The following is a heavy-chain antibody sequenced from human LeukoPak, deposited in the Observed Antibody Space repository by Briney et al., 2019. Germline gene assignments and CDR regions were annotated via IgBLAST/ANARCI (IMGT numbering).Heavy chain of an antibody. J-gene: IGHJ5*02. CDR2: IYTSGST. V-gene: IGHV4-61*02. D-gene: IGHD3-22*01. CDR1: GGSISSGSYY. CDR3: ARGDYYDSNTVWFDP. Sequence: SSETLSLTCTVSGGSISSGSYYCTWIRQPAGKGLEWIGRIYTSGSTNSNPSLKSRVTISVDTSKNQFSLRLSSVTAADTAVYYCARGDYYDSNTVWFDPWGQGTLVTVSS.